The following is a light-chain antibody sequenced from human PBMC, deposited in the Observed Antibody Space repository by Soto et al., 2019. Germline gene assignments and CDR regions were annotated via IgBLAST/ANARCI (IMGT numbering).Light chain of an antibody. CDR3: QQYGNSPIT. Sequence: EIVLTQSPGTLSLSPGERATLSCRASQSLSSNYLAWYQQKPGQAPRLLIYGTSSRATGIPDRFSGSGSGTDFTLTISRLEPEDFAVYYCQQYGNSPITFGQGTRLEI. V-gene: IGKV3-20*01. J-gene: IGKJ5*01. CDR2: GTS. CDR1: QSLSSNY.